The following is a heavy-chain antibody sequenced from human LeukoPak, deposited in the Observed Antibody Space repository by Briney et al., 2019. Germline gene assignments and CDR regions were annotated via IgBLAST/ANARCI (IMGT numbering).Heavy chain of an antibody. CDR3: AVHDYYFNY. CDR1: GFTFSSYS. V-gene: IGHV3-21*01. Sequence: GGSLRLSCAASGFTFSSYSMNWVRQAPGKGLEWVSAIDPSSTYIYYADSVKGRFTISRDNAENSLYLQMNSLRVEDTAVYYCAVHDYYFNYWGQGTLVTVSS. CDR2: IDPSSTYI. D-gene: IGHD1-1*01. J-gene: IGHJ4*02.